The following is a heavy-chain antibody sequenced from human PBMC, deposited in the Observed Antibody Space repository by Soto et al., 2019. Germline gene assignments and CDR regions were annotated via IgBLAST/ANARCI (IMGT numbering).Heavy chain of an antibody. D-gene: IGHD6-19*01. Sequence: SETLSLTFTVSGGSISSSSYYWGWIRQPPGKGLEWIGSIYYSGSTYYNPSLKSRVTISVDTSKNQFSLKLSSVTAADTAVYYCARRYSSGWYIVFDIWGQGTMVTVSS. CDR2: IYYSGST. V-gene: IGHV4-39*01. J-gene: IGHJ3*02. CDR3: ARRYSSGWYIVFDI. CDR1: GGSISSSSYY.